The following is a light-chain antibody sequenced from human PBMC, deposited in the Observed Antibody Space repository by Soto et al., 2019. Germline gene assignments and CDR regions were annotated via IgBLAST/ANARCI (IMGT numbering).Light chain of an antibody. CDR2: KAS. Sequence: DIQMTQSPSTLSASVGDRVTITCRASQTISTWLAWYQAKPGTAPKLLIYKASNLGSGVPSRFSGSGSGTEFTLTITSLQPDDFATYYCQHYNTYWTFGQGTKVEIK. V-gene: IGKV1-5*03. J-gene: IGKJ1*01. CDR1: QTISTW. CDR3: QHYNTYWT.